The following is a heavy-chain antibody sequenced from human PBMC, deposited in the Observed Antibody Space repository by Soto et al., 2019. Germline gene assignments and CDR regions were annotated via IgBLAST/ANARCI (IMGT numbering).Heavy chain of an antibody. CDR1: GFTFSSYA. CDR2: ISGSGGST. V-gene: IGHV3-23*01. CDR3: AKGGQRDFWSGYYYNCFDP. D-gene: IGHD3-3*01. J-gene: IGHJ5*02. Sequence: GGSLRLSCAASGFTFSSYAMSWVRQAPGKGLEWVSAISGSGGSTYYADSVKGRFTISRDNSKNTLYLQMISLRAEDTAVYYCAKGGQRDFWSGYYYNCFDPWGQGTLVTVSS.